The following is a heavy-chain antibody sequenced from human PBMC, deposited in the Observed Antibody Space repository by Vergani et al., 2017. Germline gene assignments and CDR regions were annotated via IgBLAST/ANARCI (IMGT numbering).Heavy chain of an antibody. V-gene: IGHV1-18*01. D-gene: IGHD6-13*01. CDR1: GYTFTGYF. Sequence: QVRLMQSGAEVKKPGASVRVSCKASGYTFTGYFMHWVRQAPGQGLEWMGWISAYNGNTNYAQKLQGRVTMTTDTSTSTAYMELRSLRSDDTAVYYCARDRNLAAAGSYYFDYWGQGTLVTVSS. CDR2: ISAYNGNT. CDR3: ARDRNLAAAGSYYFDY. J-gene: IGHJ4*02.